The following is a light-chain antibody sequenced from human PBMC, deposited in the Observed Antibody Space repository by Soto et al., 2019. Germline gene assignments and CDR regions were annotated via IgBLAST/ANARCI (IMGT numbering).Light chain of an antibody. CDR2: EGT. J-gene: IGLJ1*01. CDR3: YSYAGENLYV. V-gene: IGLV2-23*01. CDR1: SSDVGSYNL. Sequence: QSVLTQPASVSASPGQSITIPCTGTSSDVGSYNLFSWFQQHPGKVPKLLIYEGTKRPSGLSDRFSGSKSGNTASLTISGLHDEVEADYYFYSYAGENLYVFGTGTKVTVL.